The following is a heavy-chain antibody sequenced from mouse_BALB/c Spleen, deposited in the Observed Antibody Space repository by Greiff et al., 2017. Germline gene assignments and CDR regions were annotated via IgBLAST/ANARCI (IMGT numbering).Heavy chain of an antibody. V-gene: IGHV1-15*01. J-gene: IGHJ4*01. CDR1: GYTFTDYE. Sequence: QVQLKQSGAELVRPGASVTLSCKASGYTFTDYEMHWVKQTPVHGLEWIGAIDPETGGTAYNQKFKGKATLTADKSSSTAYMELRSLTSEDSAVYYCKRYDNDVCLDYWGQGTSVTVSS. D-gene: IGHD2-4*01. CDR2: IDPETGGT. CDR3: KRYDNDVCLDY.